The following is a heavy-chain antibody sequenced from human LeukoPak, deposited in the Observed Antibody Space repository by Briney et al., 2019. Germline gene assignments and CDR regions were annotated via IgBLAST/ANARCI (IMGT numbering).Heavy chain of an antibody. CDR3: AREGVGYSYAYDY. CDR1: GGSISSYY. J-gene: IGHJ4*02. D-gene: IGHD5-18*01. CDR2: IYTSGST. Sequence: SETLSLTCTVSGGSISSYYWSWIRQPPGKGLEWIGRIYTSGSTNYNPSLKSRVTISVDTSKNQFSLKLSSVTAADTAVYYCAREGVGYSYAYDYWGQGTLVTVSS. V-gene: IGHV4-4*08.